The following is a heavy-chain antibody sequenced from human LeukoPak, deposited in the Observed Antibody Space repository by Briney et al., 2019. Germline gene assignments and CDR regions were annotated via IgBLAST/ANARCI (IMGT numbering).Heavy chain of an antibody. Sequence: PGGSLRLSCAASGFTVSNNYMSWVRQAPGKGLEWVSVIYSAGSTYYADSVKGRFTISRDNSKNTLYLQMNSLRAEDTAVYYCGRHIGSLYNYYSMDVWGQGTTVTVSS. CDR3: GRHIGSLYNYYSMDV. D-gene: IGHD6-6*01. CDR2: IYSAGST. V-gene: IGHV3-53*01. J-gene: IGHJ6*02. CDR1: GFTVSNNY.